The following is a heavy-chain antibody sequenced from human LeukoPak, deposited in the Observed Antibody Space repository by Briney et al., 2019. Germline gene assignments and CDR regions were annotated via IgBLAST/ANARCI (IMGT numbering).Heavy chain of an antibody. Sequence: SETLSLTCAVYGGSFSGYYWSWIRQPPGKGLEWIGEINHSGSTNYNPSLKSQVTISVDTSKNQFSLKLSSVTAADTAVYYCARGLFDAPTRFDPWGQGTLVTVSS. J-gene: IGHJ5*02. CDR1: GGSFSGYY. CDR3: ARGLFDAPTRFDP. D-gene: IGHD2-21*01. V-gene: IGHV4-34*01. CDR2: INHSGST.